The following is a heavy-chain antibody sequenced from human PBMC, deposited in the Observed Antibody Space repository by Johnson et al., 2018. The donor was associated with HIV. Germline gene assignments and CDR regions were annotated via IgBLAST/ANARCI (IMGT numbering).Heavy chain of an antibody. J-gene: IGHJ3*01. CDR1: EFTFSAHD. D-gene: IGHD1-14*01. Sequence: VQLVESGGGLVQPGGSLRLSCAASEFTFSAHDMHWVRQTAGKGLEWVSGIGISGNTNYPGSVKGRFTISRENVKNFVYLKMNSLTAGDTAVYYCVREHRADESFDLWGQGTMVTVSS. CDR2: IGISGNT. CDR3: VREHRADESFDL. V-gene: IGHV3-13*01.